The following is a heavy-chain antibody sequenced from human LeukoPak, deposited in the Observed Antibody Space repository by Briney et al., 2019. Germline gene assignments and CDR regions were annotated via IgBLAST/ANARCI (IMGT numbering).Heavy chain of an antibody. Sequence: HPSETLSLTCAVYGGSFSGYYWSWIRQPPGKGLEWIGEINHSGSTNYNPSLKSRVTISVDTSKNQFSLKLSSVTAADTAVYYCARGILRVHYYDSSGLDYWGQGTLVTVSS. CDR2: INHSGST. D-gene: IGHD3-22*01. V-gene: IGHV4-34*01. CDR3: ARGILRVHYYDSSGLDY. J-gene: IGHJ4*02. CDR1: GGSFSGYY.